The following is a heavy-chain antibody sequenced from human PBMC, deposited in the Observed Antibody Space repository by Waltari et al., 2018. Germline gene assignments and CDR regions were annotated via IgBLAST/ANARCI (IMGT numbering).Heavy chain of an antibody. CDR3: ARGRNTNYVVYGMDV. J-gene: IGHJ6*02. D-gene: IGHD4-4*01. Sequence: EVQLVESGGGLVQPGGSLRLSCAPSGFTVSANYMSWVRQAPGKGLEWVSVIYAGGSTSYADSVKGRFTISRDNSKSTLYLRMNSLRAEDTAVYYCARGRNTNYVVYGMDVWGQGTTVTVSS. CDR1: GFTVSANY. CDR2: IYAGGST. V-gene: IGHV3-66*02.